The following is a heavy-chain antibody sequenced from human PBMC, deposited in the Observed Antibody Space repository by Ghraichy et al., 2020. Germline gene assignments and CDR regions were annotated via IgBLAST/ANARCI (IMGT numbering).Heavy chain of an antibody. D-gene: IGHD3-10*01. J-gene: IGHJ3*02. V-gene: IGHV4-39*01. CDR2: IYYSGST. Sequence: SQTLSLTCTVSGGSISSSSYYWGWIRQPPGKGLEWIGSIYYSGSTYYNPSLKSRVTISVDTSKNQFSLKLSSVTAADTAVYYCARHNYGSGSYYRAFDIWGQGTMVTVSS. CDR3: ARHNYGSGSYYRAFDI. CDR1: GGSISSSSYY.